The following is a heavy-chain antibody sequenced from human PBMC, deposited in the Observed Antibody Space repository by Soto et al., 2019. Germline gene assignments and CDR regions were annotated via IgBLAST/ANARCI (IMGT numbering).Heavy chain of an antibody. V-gene: IGHV3-33*01. J-gene: IGHJ6*02. CDR3: ARDVGDVMSTIQGHGMDV. D-gene: IGHD5-12*01. CDR2: KWIDGSNK. CDR1: GFTFSHYG. Sequence: GGSLRLSCVGSGFTFSHYGMHWVRQAPGKGLEWVAVKWIDGSNKFHADSVKGRFTISRDNSQNTLYLQMDSLRAEDTAVYYCARDVGDVMSTIQGHGMDVWGQGTTVTVSS.